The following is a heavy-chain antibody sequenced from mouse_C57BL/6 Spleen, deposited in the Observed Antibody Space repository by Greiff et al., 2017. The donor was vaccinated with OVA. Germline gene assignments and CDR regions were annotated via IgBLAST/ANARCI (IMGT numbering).Heavy chain of an antibody. Sequence: DVHLVESGGGLVKPGGSLKLSCAASGFTFSSYAMSWVRQTPDKRLEWVATISDGGSYTYYPDNVKGRFTISRDNAKNNLYLQMSHLKSEDTAMYYCAREDYYGSSYPFAYWGQGTLVTVSA. CDR2: ISDGGSYT. CDR1: GFTFSSYA. CDR3: AREDYYGSSYPFAY. V-gene: IGHV5-4*01. D-gene: IGHD1-1*01. J-gene: IGHJ3*01.